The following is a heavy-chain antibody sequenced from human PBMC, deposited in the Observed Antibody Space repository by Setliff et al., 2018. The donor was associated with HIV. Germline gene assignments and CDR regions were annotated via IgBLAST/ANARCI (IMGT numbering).Heavy chain of an antibody. J-gene: IGHJ4*02. D-gene: IGHD2-2*01. CDR3: ARDYCSSTTCEDYFDY. CDR1: GYTFSDYG. V-gene: IGHV1-18*01. Sequence: ASVKVSCKASGYTFSDYGISWVRQAPGQGLEWMGWISAHNGRINYAQKLQGRVTMTTDTSTSTAYMELRSLRSDDTAVYYCARDYCSSTTCEDYFDYWGQGTLVTVSS. CDR2: ISAHNGRI.